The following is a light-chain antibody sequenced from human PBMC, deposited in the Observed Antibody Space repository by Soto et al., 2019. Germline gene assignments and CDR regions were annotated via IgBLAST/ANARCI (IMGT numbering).Light chain of an antibody. CDR1: QSVSNY. V-gene: IGKV3-11*01. CDR2: DAS. J-gene: IGKJ1*01. CDR3: QQRSNWPPWT. Sequence: EIVLTQSPSTLSLSPGERSTLSCRASQSVSNYLAWYQQKPGQAPRLLMYDASNRATGIPARCSGSGSGTDFTLTISSLEPEDFAVYYCQQRSNWPPWTFGQGTKVEIK.